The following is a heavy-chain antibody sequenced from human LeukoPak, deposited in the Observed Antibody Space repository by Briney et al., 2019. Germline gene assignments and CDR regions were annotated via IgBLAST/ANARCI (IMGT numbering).Heavy chain of an antibody. Sequence: PGGSLRLSCAASGFTVSSNYMSWVRQAPGKGLEWVSRINSDGSSTSYADSVKGRFTISRDNAKNTLYLQMNSLRAEDTAVYYCARDLYDFWSGPHGAFDIWGQGTMVTVSS. D-gene: IGHD3-3*01. V-gene: IGHV3-74*01. CDR1: GFTVSSNY. CDR3: ARDLYDFWSGPHGAFDI. J-gene: IGHJ3*02. CDR2: INSDGSST.